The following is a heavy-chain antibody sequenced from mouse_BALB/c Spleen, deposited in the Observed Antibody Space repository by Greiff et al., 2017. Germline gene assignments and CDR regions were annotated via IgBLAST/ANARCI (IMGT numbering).Heavy chain of an antibody. Sequence: EVMLVESGAGLVKPGGSLKLSCAASGFTFSDYYMYWVRQTPEKRLEWVATISDGGSYTYYPDSVKGRFTISRDNAKNNLYLQMSSLKSEDTAMYYCASYGNSWFAYWGQGTLVTVSA. CDR2: ISDGGSYT. CDR1: GFTFSDYY. D-gene: IGHD2-1*01. V-gene: IGHV5-4*02. CDR3: ASYGNSWFAY. J-gene: IGHJ3*01.